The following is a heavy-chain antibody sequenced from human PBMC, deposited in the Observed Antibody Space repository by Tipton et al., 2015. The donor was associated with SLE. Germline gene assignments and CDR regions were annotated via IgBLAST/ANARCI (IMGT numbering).Heavy chain of an antibody. Sequence: SLRLSCAASGFTFNTNAMSWVRQAPGKGLEWVAVISYDGSNRYYADSVKGRFTISRDNSKNTLYLQMNSLRAEDTAVYYCAREGPSWYYYYYMDVWGKGTTVTVSS. D-gene: IGHD2-15*01. V-gene: IGHV3-30*04. CDR3: AREGPSWYYYYYMDV. CDR1: GFTFNTNA. CDR2: ISYDGSNR. J-gene: IGHJ6*03.